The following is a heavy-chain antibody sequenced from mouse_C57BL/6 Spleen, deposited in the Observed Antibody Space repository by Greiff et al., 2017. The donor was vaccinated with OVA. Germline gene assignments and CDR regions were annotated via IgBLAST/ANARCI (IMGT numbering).Heavy chain of an antibody. J-gene: IGHJ2*01. CDR1: GYTFTSYW. V-gene: IGHV1-64*01. Sequence: VQLKQPGAELVKPGASVKLSCKASGYTFTSYWMHWVKQRPGQGLEWIGMIHPNSGSTNYNEKFKSKATLTVDKSSSTAYMQLSSLTSEDSAVYYCARWDDYDVRAFDYWGQGTTLTVSS. CDR3: ARWDDYDVRAFDY. CDR2: IHPNSGST. D-gene: IGHD2-4*01.